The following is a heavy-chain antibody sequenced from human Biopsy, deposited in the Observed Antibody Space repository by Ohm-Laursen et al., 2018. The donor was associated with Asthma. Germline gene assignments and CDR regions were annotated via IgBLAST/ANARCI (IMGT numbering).Heavy chain of an antibody. Sequence: SVKVSCKVPGGTFSNFAISWVRQAPGQGLEWLGGIMAVFGTTNYAQKFQGRVTITADESTSTAYMEATSLRSEDTAIYYCARCQVGYSSGWSLLLKKIYYSGMDVWGQGTAVTVSS. J-gene: IGHJ6*02. D-gene: IGHD6-19*01. CDR1: GGTFSNFA. V-gene: IGHV1-69*13. CDR3: ARCQVGYSSGWSLLLKKIYYSGMDV. CDR2: IMAVFGTT.